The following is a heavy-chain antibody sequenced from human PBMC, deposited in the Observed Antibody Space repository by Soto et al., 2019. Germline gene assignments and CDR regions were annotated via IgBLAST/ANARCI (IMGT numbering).Heavy chain of an antibody. J-gene: IGHJ5*02. CDR3: ARVAWELLLSVWFDP. CDR2: IYYSGST. CDR1: GRSISSDNYY. V-gene: IGHV4-30-4*01. D-gene: IGHD1-26*01. Sequence: PSETLSLTGTISGRSISSDNYYWSWSRQPLGKGLEWIGYIYYSGSTYYNPSLKSRVTISVDTSKNQFSLKLSSVTAADTAVYYCARVAWELLLSVWFDPWGQGTLVTVSS.